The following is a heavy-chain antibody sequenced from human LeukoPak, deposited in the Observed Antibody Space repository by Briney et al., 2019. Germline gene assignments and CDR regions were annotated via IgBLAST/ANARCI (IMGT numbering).Heavy chain of an antibody. CDR1: GFTFNDYF. J-gene: IGHJ6*03. CDR3: ARCAGTPQYYYYYYYMDV. D-gene: IGHD1/OR15-1a*01. Sequence: GGSLTLSCAASGFTFNDYFMRWVRQAPGKGLEWLSYISSRGSTIYYADSVKRRFTISRDNAKNSVYLQMNGLRAEDTAVYYCARCAGTPQYYYYYYYMDVWGKGTTVTVSS. V-gene: IGHV3-11*04. CDR2: ISSRGSTI.